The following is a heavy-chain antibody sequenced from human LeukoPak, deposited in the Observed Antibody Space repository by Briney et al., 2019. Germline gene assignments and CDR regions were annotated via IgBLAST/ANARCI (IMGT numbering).Heavy chain of an antibody. Sequence: ASVKVSCKASGYTFTSYDINWVRQATGQGLEWMGIINPSGGSTSYAQKFQGRVTMTRDTSTSTVYMELSSLRSEDTAVYYCLSGSGDFDYWGQGTLVTVSS. CDR1: GYTFTSYD. CDR2: INPSGGST. D-gene: IGHD3-10*01. J-gene: IGHJ4*02. V-gene: IGHV1-46*01. CDR3: LSGSGDFDY.